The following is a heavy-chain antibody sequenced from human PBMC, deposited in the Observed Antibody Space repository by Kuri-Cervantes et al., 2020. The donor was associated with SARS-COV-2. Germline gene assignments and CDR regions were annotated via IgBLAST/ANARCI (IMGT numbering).Heavy chain of an antibody. CDR3: ARVWVVPAAMFENWFDP. D-gene: IGHD2-2*01. CDR2: IIPILGRP. Sequence: ASVKVSCKVSGYTLTELSMHWVRQAPGQGLEWMGRIIPILGRPIYAQKFQGRVTISADKSTNTIYMDLNSLRSDDTAVYYCARVWVVPAAMFENWFDPWGQGTLVTVSS. V-gene: IGHV1-24*01. CDR1: GYTLTELS. J-gene: IGHJ5*02.